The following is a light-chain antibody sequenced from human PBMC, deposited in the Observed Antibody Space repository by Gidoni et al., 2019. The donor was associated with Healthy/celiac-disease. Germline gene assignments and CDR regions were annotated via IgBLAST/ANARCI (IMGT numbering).Light chain of an antibody. CDR2: VAS. J-gene: IGKJ5*01. CDR3: QQYGSSPLIT. CDR1: QRVSSSY. Sequence: EIVLTQSPGTLSLSPGERATLSCRASQRVSSSYLAWYQQKPGQAPRLLIYVASSRATGIPDRFSGSGSVTDFTLTISRLEPEDFAVYYCQQYGSSPLITFGQGTRLEIK. V-gene: IGKV3-20*01.